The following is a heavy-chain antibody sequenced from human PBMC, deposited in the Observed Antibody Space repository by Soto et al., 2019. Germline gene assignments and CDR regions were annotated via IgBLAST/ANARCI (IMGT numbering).Heavy chain of an antibody. J-gene: IGHJ4*02. CDR1: GYSFTSYW. V-gene: IGHV5-51*01. CDR2: IYPGDSDT. CDR3: ARPASDFWSGITLFDY. Sequence: PGESLKISCKGSGYSFTSYWIGWVRQMPGKGLEWMGIIYPGDSDTRYSPSFQGQVTISADKSISTAYLQWSSLKASDTAMYYCARPASDFWSGITLFDYWGQGNLVTVS. D-gene: IGHD3-3*01.